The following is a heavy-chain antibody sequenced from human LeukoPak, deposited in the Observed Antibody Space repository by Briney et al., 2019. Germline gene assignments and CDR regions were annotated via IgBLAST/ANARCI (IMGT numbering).Heavy chain of an antibody. D-gene: IGHD3-10*01. CDR3: ARLPMAMGVFDY. CDR1: GGSINSSSSYY. V-gene: IGHV4-39*01. CDR2: IYYSGST. J-gene: IGHJ4*02. Sequence: PSETLSLTCAVSGGSINSSSSYYWGWIRQLPGKGLEWIGSIYYSGSTYHNPSLKSRVTISVDTSKNQFSLKLSSVTAADTAVYYCARLPMAMGVFDYWGQGTLVTVSS.